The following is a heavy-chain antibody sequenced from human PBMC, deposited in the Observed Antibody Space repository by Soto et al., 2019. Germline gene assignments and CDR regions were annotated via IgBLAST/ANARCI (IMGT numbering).Heavy chain of an antibody. V-gene: IGHV3-23*01. CDR3: AKEGKVVGAARQPFDY. CDR2: ISGSGGST. CDR1: GFTFSSYA. D-gene: IGHD6-6*01. J-gene: IGHJ4*02. Sequence: EVQLLESGGGLVQPGGSLRLSCAASGFTFSSYAMSWVRQAPGKGLEWVSAISGSGGSTYYADSVKGRFTISRDNSKNTLYLQMNSLRAEDTAVYYCAKEGKVVGAARQPFDYWGQGTLVTVSS.